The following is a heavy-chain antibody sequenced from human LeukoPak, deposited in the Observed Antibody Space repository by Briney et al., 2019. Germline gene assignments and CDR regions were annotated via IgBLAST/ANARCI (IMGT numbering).Heavy chain of an antibody. CDR3: ARGKLDPKDIVVVPAAIRGDAFDI. J-gene: IGHJ3*02. CDR1: GGTFSSYA. CDR2: IIPILGIA. V-gene: IGHV1-69*04. Sequence: GSSVKVSCKASGGTFSSYAISWVRQAPGQGLEWMGRIIPILGIANYAQKFQGRVTITADKSTSTAYMELSSLRSEDTAVYYCARGKLDPKDIVVVPAAIRGDAFDIWGQGTMVTVSS. D-gene: IGHD2-2*02.